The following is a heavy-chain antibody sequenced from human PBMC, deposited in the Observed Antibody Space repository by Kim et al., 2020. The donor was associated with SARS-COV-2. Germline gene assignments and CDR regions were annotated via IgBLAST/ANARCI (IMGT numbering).Heavy chain of an antibody. Sequence: EYAASVKGRFTISRDDSKSIAYLQMNSLKTEDTAVYYCTRDREGDDAFDIWGQGTMVTVSS. CDR3: TRDREGDDAFDI. J-gene: IGHJ3*02. V-gene: IGHV3-49*02.